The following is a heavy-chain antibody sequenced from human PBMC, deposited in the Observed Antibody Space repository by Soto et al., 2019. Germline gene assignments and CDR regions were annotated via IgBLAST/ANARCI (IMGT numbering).Heavy chain of an antibody. CDR3: VRELDVYGRFNX. J-gene: IGHJ4*02. CDR2: IKIDGREK. D-gene: IGHD2-8*01. CDR1: VFIFRKYW. Sequence: PWGSLRLSCPASVFIFRKYWMAWIRQAPGKGLEGVSAIKIDGREKNYLYSVQVRFTISIDDAGDSMSLQMSSLRREDTAVYFCVRELDVYGRFNXWRMGTQVTLS. V-gene: IGHV3-7*01.